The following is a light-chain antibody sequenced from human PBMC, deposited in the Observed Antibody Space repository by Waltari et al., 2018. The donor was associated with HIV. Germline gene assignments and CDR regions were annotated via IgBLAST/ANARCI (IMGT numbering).Light chain of an antibody. Sequence: DIQMTQSPSSVSASVGDRVTITCRASQDINIYLAWYKQKPGKAPNLLMYTPSSLERGVPSRFRGSGSGTEFTLTITNLQPEDIANYFCQQTSSLPLTFGGGTKVEIK. V-gene: IGKV1-12*01. CDR3: QQTSSLPLT. J-gene: IGKJ4*01. CDR2: TPS. CDR1: QDINIY.